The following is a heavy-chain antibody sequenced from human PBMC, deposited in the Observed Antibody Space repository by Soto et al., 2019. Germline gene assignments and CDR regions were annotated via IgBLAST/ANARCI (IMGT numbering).Heavy chain of an antibody. D-gene: IGHD3-16*02. V-gene: IGHV3-33*01. CDR1: GFTFSSYG. J-gene: IGHJ4*02. CDR3: ARELPRYDYVWGSYRYRGLDY. CDR2: IWYDGSNK. Sequence: QVQLVESGGGVVQPGRSLRLSCAASGFTFSSYGMHWVRQAPGKGLEWVAVIWYDGSNKYYAESVKGRFTISRDNSKNTLDLQMNSRRAEDTAVYYCARELPRYDYVWGSYRYRGLDYWGQGTLVTVSS.